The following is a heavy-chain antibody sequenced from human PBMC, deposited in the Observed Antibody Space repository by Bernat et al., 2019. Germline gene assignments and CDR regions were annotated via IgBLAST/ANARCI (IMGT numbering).Heavy chain of an antibody. CDR3: ARLHRCGTVTRRFWYFDL. CDR1: GGSFSGYY. CDR2: INHSGST. Sequence: QVQLQQWGAGLLKPSETLSLTCAVYGGSFSGYYWSWIRQPPGKGLEWIGEINHSGSTNYNPSLKSRVTISVDTSENQFSLKLSSVTSTDPAVYYCARLHRCGTVTRRFWYFDLWGRGTLVTVSS. J-gene: IGHJ2*01. D-gene: IGHD4-17*01. V-gene: IGHV4-34*01.